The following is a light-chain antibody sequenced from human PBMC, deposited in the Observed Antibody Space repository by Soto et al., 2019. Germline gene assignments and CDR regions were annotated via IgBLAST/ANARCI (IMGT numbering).Light chain of an antibody. V-gene: IGKV1-5*03. CDR1: QSISSW. Sequence: DIKMTQSPSTLSAYVGDRVTITCRASQSISSWLAWYQQKPGKAPKLLIYKASSLESGVPSRFSGSGSGTEFTLTISSLQPDDFATYYCQQYNSRTFGQGTIVDIK. J-gene: IGKJ1*01. CDR3: QQYNSRT. CDR2: KAS.